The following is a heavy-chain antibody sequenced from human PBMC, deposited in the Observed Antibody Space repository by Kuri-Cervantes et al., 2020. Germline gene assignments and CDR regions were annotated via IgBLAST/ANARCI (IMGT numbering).Heavy chain of an antibody. J-gene: IGHJ4*02. CDR1: GFTFSSYG. CDR2: ISYDGSNK. V-gene: IGHV3-30*18. CDR3: AKNIEYGPDY. D-gene: IGHD2/OR15-2a*01. Sequence: GESLKISRAASGFTFSSYGMHWVRQAPGKGLEWVAVISYDGSNKYYADSVKGRFTISRDNSKNTLYLQMNSLRAEDTAVYYCAKNIEYGPDYWGQGTLVTDSS.